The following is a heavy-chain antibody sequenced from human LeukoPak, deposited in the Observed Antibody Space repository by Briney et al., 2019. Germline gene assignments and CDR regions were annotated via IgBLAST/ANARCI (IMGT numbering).Heavy chain of an antibody. D-gene: IGHD3-9*01. CDR3: ASQRGVRYFDWLAFDY. Sequence: SETLSLTCAVYGVSFSGYYWSWIRQPPGKGLEWIGEINHSGSTNYNPSLKSRVTISVDTSKNQFSLKLSPVTAADTAVYYCASQRGVRYFDWLAFDYWGQGTLVTVSS. V-gene: IGHV4-34*01. CDR2: INHSGST. CDR1: GVSFSGYY. J-gene: IGHJ4*02.